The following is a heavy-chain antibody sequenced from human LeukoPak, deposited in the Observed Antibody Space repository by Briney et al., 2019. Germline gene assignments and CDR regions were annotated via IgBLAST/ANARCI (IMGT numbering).Heavy chain of an antibody. CDR2: ISSSSSYI. J-gene: IGHJ6*03. CDR1: GFTFSSYS. CDR3: ARADRAEYYYYYYMDV. V-gene: IGHV3-21*01. Sequence: GGSLRLSCAASGFTFSSYSMNWVRQAPGKGLEWVSSISSSSSYIYYADSVKGRFTISRDNAKNSLYLQMNSLRAEDTAVYYCARADRAEYYYYYYMDVWGKGTTVTVSS. D-gene: IGHD1-14*01.